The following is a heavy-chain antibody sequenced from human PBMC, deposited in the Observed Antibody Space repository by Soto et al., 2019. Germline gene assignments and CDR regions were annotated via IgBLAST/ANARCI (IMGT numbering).Heavy chain of an antibody. D-gene: IGHD3-9*01. CDR1: GGSFSGYY. J-gene: IGHJ5*02. CDR2: INHSGST. Sequence: SETLSLTCAVYGGSFSGYYWSWIRQPPGKGLEWIGEINHSGSTNYNPSLKSRVTISVDTSKNQFSLKLSSVTAADTAVYYCARGSVRGVLRRYDILTGYSNWFDPWGQGTLVTVSS. V-gene: IGHV4-34*01. CDR3: ARGSVRGVLRRYDILTGYSNWFDP.